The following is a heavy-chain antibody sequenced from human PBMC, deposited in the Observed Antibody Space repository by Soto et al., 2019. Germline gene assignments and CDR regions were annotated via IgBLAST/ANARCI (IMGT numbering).Heavy chain of an antibody. V-gene: IGHV3-48*01. CDR1: GFTFSSYS. CDR3: ARDVTDDYGDSQYYFDY. CDR2: ISSSSSTI. J-gene: IGHJ4*02. Sequence: GGSLRLSCAASGFTFSSYSMNWVRQAPGKGLEWVSYISSSSSTIYYADSVKGRFTISRDNAKNSLYLQMNSLRAEDTAVYYCARDVTDDYGDSQYYFDYWGQGTLVTVSS. D-gene: IGHD4-17*01.